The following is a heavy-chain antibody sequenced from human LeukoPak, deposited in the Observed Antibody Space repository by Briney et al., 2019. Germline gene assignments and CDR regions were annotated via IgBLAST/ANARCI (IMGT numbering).Heavy chain of an antibody. J-gene: IGHJ4*02. CDR2: VDPEDGET. Sequence: GASVKVPFKVSGYTFTDYYMHWVQQAPGKGLEWMGLVDPEDGETIYAEKFQGRVTITADTSTDTAYMELSSLRSEDTAVYYCATDKDFWSGMKAYWGQGTLVTVSS. CDR3: ATDKDFWSGMKAY. D-gene: IGHD3-3*01. V-gene: IGHV1-69-2*01. CDR1: GYTFTDYY.